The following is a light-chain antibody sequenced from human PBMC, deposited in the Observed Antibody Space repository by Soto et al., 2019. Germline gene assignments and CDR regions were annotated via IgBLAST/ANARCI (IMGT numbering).Light chain of an antibody. CDR2: DAY. V-gene: IGKV3-11*01. CDR3: QQRGNWPLT. CDR1: QSISSY. Sequence: EIVLTQSPATLSLSPGERATLSCRASQSISSYLAWYQQKPGQAPRLLIYDAYNRATGIPARFSGSGSGTDFTLTISSLGPEDFAVYYCQQRGNWPLTFGPGTKVDIK. J-gene: IGKJ3*01.